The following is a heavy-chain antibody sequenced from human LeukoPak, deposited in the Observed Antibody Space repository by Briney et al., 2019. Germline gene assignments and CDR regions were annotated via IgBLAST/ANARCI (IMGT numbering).Heavy chain of an antibody. J-gene: IGHJ4*02. CDR3: ARRTFGGVIAY. D-gene: IGHD3-16*02. V-gene: IGHV4-59*12. CDR2: IYYSGST. CDR1: GGSISSYY. Sequence: SETLSLTCTVSGGSISSYYWSWIRQPPGKGLEWIAYIYYSGSTNYSPSLKSRVTLSVDTSKNQFSLRLSSVTAADTAVYYCARRTFGGVIAYWGQGTLVTVSS.